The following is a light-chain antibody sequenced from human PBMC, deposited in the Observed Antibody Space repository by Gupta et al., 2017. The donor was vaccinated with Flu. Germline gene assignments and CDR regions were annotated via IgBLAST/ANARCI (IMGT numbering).Light chain of an antibody. V-gene: IGKV1-39*01. Sequence: DIQIAQTPSSLTVSLGDRGTLTCRASQSISSYLNWYQQKPGKAPKLLIYAASSLQSGVPSRFSGSGSGTDFTLTISSLQPEDFATYYCQQSYSTPQLTFGGGTKVEIK. CDR2: AAS. CDR1: QSISSY. CDR3: QQSYSTPQLT. J-gene: IGKJ4*01.